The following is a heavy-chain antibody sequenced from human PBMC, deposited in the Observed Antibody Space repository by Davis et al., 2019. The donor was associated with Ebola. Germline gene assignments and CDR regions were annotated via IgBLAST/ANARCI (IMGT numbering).Heavy chain of an antibody. J-gene: IGHJ4*02. D-gene: IGHD6-13*01. Sequence: GESLKISCKGSGYSFNTYWIAWVRQMPGKGLEWMGIIYPRDSDTRYRPSFEGQVTILVDRSISTAYLQWSSLKASDSAMYYCARQEALYGSIDNWGQGTLVTVSS. V-gene: IGHV5-51*01. CDR1: GYSFNTYW. CDR3: ARQEALYGSIDN. CDR2: IYPRDSDT.